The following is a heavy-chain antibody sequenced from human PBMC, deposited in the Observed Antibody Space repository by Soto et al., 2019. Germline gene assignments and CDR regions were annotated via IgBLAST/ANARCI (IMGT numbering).Heavy chain of an antibody. V-gene: IGHV4-59*01. CDR1: GGSISSYY. CDR3: ARGHFGRRLQPREIDFDP. CDR2: IYYSGST. D-gene: IGHD3-3*02. Sequence: QVQLQESGPRLVKPSETLSLTCTVSGGSISSYYWSWIRQPPGKGLEWIGYIYYSGSTNYNPSLNSRVTISVDTSKNQFCLKLSSVTAADTAVSYCARGHFGRRLQPREIDFDPWGQGTLVTVSS. J-gene: IGHJ5*02.